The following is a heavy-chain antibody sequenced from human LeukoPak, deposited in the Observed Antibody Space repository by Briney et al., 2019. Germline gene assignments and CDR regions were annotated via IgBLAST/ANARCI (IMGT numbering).Heavy chain of an antibody. J-gene: IGHJ5*02. Sequence: GGSLRLSCAASGFTFSSYAMHWVRQAPGKGLEWVAVISYDGSNKYYADSVKGRFTISRDNSKNTLYLQMDSLRAEDTAVYYCARSYYDFWSGYRSNWFDPWGQGTLVTVSS. D-gene: IGHD3-3*01. CDR2: ISYDGSNK. V-gene: IGHV3-30-3*01. CDR1: GFTFSSYA. CDR3: ARSYYDFWSGYRSNWFDP.